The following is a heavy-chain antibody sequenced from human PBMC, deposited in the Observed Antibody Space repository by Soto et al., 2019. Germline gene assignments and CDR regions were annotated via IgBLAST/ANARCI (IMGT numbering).Heavy chain of an antibody. CDR2: IYYNGNT. J-gene: IGHJ4*02. Sequence: QLQLQESGPGLVKPSETLSLTCTVSGGSMSSRSDYWGWIRQPPGKGPEWIGSIYYNGNTYYNPSLKSRVTISVDPSKNQFSLKLNSVPAADTAVYYCARLGKESGVGYFDYWGQGILVTVSS. CDR1: GGSMSSRSDY. D-gene: IGHD2-15*01. V-gene: IGHV4-39*01. CDR3: ARLGKESGVGYFDY.